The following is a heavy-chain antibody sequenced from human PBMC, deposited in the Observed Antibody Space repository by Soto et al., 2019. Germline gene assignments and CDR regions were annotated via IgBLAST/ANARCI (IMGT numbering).Heavy chain of an antibody. Sequence: GGSLRLSCAASGDSFNDYYIHWVRQAPGQGLEWMGWINPNGGATKYAQKFQGRVTVTRDTSIRTVYMELSSLRSDDTAVYYCARESGGATATLDYYYFYMDVWGKGTTVTVSS. D-gene: IGHD5-12*01. J-gene: IGHJ6*03. CDR3: ARESGGATATLDYYYFYMDV. CDR1: GDSFNDYY. CDR2: INPNGGAT. V-gene: IGHV1-2*02.